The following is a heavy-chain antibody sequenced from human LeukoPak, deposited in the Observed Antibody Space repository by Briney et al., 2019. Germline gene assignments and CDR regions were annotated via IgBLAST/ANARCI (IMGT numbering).Heavy chain of an antibody. CDR2: IYTSETT. CDR3: AREPNIAARRCLDY. V-gene: IGHV4-4*07. D-gene: IGHD6-6*01. Sequence: PSETLSLTCTVSGGSISTYFWSWIRQPAGKGLEWIGRIYTSETTNYNPSLKSRVSMSVDTSKNQFSLNLSSVTAADTAVYYCAREPNIAARRCLDYWGQGTLVTVSS. CDR1: GGSISTYF. J-gene: IGHJ4*02.